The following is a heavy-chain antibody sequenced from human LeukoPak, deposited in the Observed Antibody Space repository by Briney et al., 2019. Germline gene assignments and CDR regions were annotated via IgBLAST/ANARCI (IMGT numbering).Heavy chain of an antibody. CDR2: ISYDGSNK. J-gene: IGHJ4*02. V-gene: IGHV3-30*04. D-gene: IGHD1-26*01. CDR1: GFTFSSYA. CDR3: AKVRWELLSAIDY. Sequence: GGSLRLSCAASGFTFSSYAMHWVRQAPGKGLEWVAVISYDGSNKYYADSVKGRFTISRDNSKNTLYLQMNSLRAEDTAVYYCAKVRWELLSAIDYWGQGTLVTVSS.